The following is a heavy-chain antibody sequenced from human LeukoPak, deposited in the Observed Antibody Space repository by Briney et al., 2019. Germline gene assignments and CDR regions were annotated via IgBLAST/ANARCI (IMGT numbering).Heavy chain of an antibody. CDR2: ISGDGGST. CDR3: AKDGDYDYVWGIPYYYYYYMDV. Sequence: QSGGSLRLSCAASGFTFSSYAMHWVRQAPGKGLEWVSLISGDGGSTYYADSVKGRFTISRDNSKNSLYLQMNSLRTEDTALYYCAKDGDYDYVWGIPYYYYYYMDVWGKGTTVTVSS. D-gene: IGHD3-16*01. CDR1: GFTFSSYA. V-gene: IGHV3-43*02. J-gene: IGHJ6*03.